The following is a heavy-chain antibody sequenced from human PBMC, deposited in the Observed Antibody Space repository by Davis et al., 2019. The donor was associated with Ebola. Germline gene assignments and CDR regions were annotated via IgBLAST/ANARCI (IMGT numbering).Heavy chain of an antibody. CDR1: GGSISSYY. D-gene: IGHD2-2*01. Sequence: PSETLSLTCTVSGGSISSYYWSWIRQPPGKGLEWIGYIYYSGSTNYNPSLKSRVTISVATSKNQFSLKLSSVTAADTAVYYCARQRVVPAAHFDYWGQGTLVTVSS. CDR2: IYYSGST. J-gene: IGHJ4*02. CDR3: ARQRVVPAAHFDY. V-gene: IGHV4-59*08.